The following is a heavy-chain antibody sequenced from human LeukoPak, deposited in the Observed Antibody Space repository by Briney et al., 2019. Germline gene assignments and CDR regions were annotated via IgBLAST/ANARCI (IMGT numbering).Heavy chain of an antibody. Sequence: PSETLSLTCTVSGGSISSGDYYWSWIRQPPGKGLEWIGYIYYSGSTYYNPSLNSRVTISVDTSKNQFSLRLSSVTAADTAVYYCARVRSATSDLDIWGQGTMVTVSS. D-gene: IGHD2-2*01. J-gene: IGHJ3*02. V-gene: IGHV4-30-4*08. CDR1: GGSISSGDYY. CDR3: ARVRSATSDLDI. CDR2: IYYSGST.